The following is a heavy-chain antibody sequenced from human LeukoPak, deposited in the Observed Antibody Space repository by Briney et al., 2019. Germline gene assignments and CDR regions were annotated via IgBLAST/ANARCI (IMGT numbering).Heavy chain of an antibody. D-gene: IGHD6-13*01. V-gene: IGHV3-53*01. J-gene: IGHJ6*02. CDR2: IYSGGST. CDR3: ARDRSSWFYGMDV. Sequence: GRSLRLSCAASGFTVSSNYMSWVRQAPGKGLEWVSVIYSGGSTYYADSVKGRFTISRDISKNTLYLQMNSLRAEDTAVYYCARDRSSWFYGMDVWGQGTTVTVSS. CDR1: GFTVSSNY.